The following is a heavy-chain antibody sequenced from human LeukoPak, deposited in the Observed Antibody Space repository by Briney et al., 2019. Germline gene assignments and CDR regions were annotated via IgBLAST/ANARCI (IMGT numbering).Heavy chain of an antibody. CDR3: ARAKRTPPTIFGVVIMGYYYMDV. CDR2: MNPNSGNT. CDR1: GYTFTGYD. J-gene: IGHJ6*03. D-gene: IGHD3-3*01. Sequence: ASVKVSCKASGYTFTGYDINWVRQATGQGLEWMGWMNPNSGNTGYAQKFQGRVTITRNTSISTAYMELSSLRSEDTAVYYCARAKRTPPTIFGVVIMGYYYMDVWGKGTTVTVSS. V-gene: IGHV1-8*01.